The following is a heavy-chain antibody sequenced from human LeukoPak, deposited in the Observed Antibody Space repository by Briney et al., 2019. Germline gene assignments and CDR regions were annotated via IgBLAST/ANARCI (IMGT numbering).Heavy chain of an antibody. CDR3: ARASWGSAVVLAATASDF. D-gene: IGHD2-15*01. CDR1: GFTFSSYG. J-gene: IGHJ4*02. CDR2: IWYDGSNK. V-gene: IGHV3-33*01. Sequence: GGSLRLSCAASGFTFSSYGMHWVRQAPGKGLEWVAFIWYDGSNKYYADSVKGRITISRDNSKNTLYLQMNSLRAEDTAVYYCARASWGSAVVLAATASDFWGQGTLVTVSS.